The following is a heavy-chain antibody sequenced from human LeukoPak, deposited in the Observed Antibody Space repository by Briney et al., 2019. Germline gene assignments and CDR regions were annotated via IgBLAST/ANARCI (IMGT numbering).Heavy chain of an antibody. CDR3: AKEGSSGYDLDY. Sequence: GGSLRLSCAASGFTFSSYGMHWVRQAPGKGLEWVAFIRYDGSNKYYADSVKGRITISRDNSKNTLYLQMNSLRAEDTAVYYCAKEGSSGYDLDYWGQGTLVTVSS. J-gene: IGHJ4*02. CDR2: IRYDGSNK. D-gene: IGHD5-12*01. CDR1: GFTFSSYG. V-gene: IGHV3-30*02.